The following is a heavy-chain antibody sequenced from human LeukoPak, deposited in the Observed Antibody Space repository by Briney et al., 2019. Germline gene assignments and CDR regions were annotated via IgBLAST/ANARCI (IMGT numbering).Heavy chain of an antibody. CDR2: ISHSGIT. V-gene: IGHV4-34*01. CDR3: ARGTYYYESSGPYY. J-gene: IGHJ4*02. CDR1: GESFSGYY. Sequence: SEPLSLTCGVQGESFSGYYWSWIRQPPGKGLEWIGEISHSGITNYSPSLQSRVTISVDTSKNQFSLKLTSVTAADTAVYYCARGTYYYESSGPYYRGQGSLVTVSS. D-gene: IGHD3-22*01.